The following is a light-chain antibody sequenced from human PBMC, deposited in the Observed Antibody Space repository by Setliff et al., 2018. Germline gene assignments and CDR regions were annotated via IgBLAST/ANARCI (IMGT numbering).Light chain of an antibody. V-gene: IGLV2-8*01. CDR1: SNDVWGHNY. CDR2: DVT. J-gene: IGLJ1*01. CDR3: SSYADSNIFL. Sequence: QSALAQPPSASGSPGQSVTISCTGTSNDVWGHNYVSWYQQHPGKAPQLIIYDVTKRPSGVPDRFSGSKSGNMASLTVSGLQAEDEADYYCSSYADSNIFLFGTGTKVTVL.